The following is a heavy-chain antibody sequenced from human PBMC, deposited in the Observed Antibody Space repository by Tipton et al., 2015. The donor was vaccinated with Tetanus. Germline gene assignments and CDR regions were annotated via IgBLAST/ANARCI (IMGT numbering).Heavy chain of an antibody. CDR3: ARDGDLTAPGYYYYGMDV. J-gene: IGHJ6*02. CDR2: ISYDGSNK. D-gene: IGHD7-27*01. Sequence: SLRLSCAASGFTFSSYAMHWVRQAPGKGLEWVAVISYDGSNKYYADSVKGRFTISRDNSENTLYLQMNSLRAEDTAVYYCARDGDLTAPGYYYYGMDVWGQGTTVTVSS. V-gene: IGHV3-30-3*01. CDR1: GFTFSSYA.